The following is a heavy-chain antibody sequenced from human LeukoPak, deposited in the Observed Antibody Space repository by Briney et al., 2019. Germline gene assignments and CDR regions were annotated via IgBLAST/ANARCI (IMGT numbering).Heavy chain of an antibody. D-gene: IGHD7-27*01. CDR2: IYHTGST. CDR1: GGSVSDYY. V-gene: IGHV4-59*02. CDR3: ASRKLGNDY. J-gene: IGHJ4*02. Sequence: SETLSLTCTISGGSVSDYYWSWIRQSPGKGLEWIGYIYHTGSTSYSPSLKSRVTISADTSQNQFSLKLSSATAADTAVYYCASRKLGNDYWGQGTLVTVSS.